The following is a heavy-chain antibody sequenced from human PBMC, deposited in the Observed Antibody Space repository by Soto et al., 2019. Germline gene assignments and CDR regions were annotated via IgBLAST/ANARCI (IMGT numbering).Heavy chain of an antibody. D-gene: IGHD5-12*01. V-gene: IGHV4-34*01. Sequence: SETLSLTCAVYGGSFSGYYWSWIRQPPGKGLEWIGEINHSGSTNYNPSLKSRVTISVDTSKNQFSLKLSSVTAADTAVYYCASGISGYDPFYYYYYYYLDVWGKGTTVTVSS. J-gene: IGHJ6*03. CDR3: ASGISGYDPFYYYYYYYLDV. CDR2: INHSGST. CDR1: GGSFSGYY.